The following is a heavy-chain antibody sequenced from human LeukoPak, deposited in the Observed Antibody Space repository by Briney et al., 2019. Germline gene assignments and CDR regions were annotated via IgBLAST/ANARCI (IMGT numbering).Heavy chain of an antibody. D-gene: IGHD6-13*01. CDR1: GFAFSSYA. CDR2: ISSSSSYI. CDR3: ARDCVAAAGKRFDAFDI. J-gene: IGHJ3*02. V-gene: IGHV3-21*01. Sequence: GGSLRLSCAASGFAFSSYAMHWVRQAPGKGLEWVSSISSSSSYIYYADSVKGRFTISRDNAKNSLYLQMNSLRAEDTAVYYCARDCVAAAGKRFDAFDIWGQGTMVTVSS.